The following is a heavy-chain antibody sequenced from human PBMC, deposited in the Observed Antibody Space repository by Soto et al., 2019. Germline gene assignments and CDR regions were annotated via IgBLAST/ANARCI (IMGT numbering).Heavy chain of an antibody. CDR1: GFTFSSYG. CDR3: AKDLDGVPSYYYGMDV. J-gene: IGHJ6*02. Sequence: GSLRLSCAASGFTFSSYGMHWVRQAPGKGLEWVAVISYDGSNKYHADSVKGRFTISRDNSKNTLYLQMNSLRAEDTAVYYCAKDLDGVPSYYYGMDVWGQGTTVTVSS. V-gene: IGHV3-30*18. D-gene: IGHD1-1*01. CDR2: ISYDGSNK.